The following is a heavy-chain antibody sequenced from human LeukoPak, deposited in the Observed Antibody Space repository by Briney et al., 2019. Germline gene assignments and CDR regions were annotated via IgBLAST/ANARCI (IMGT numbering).Heavy chain of an antibody. CDR3: ARGSRYCSGGSCESGFDY. Sequence: SETLSLTCTVSGGSISSYYWSWIRQPPGKGLEWIGYIYYSGSTNYNPSLKGRVTISVDTSKNQFSLKLSSVTAADTAVYYCARGSRYCSGGSCESGFDYWGQGTLVTVSS. D-gene: IGHD2-15*01. CDR1: GGSISSYY. V-gene: IGHV4-59*01. CDR2: IYYSGST. J-gene: IGHJ4*02.